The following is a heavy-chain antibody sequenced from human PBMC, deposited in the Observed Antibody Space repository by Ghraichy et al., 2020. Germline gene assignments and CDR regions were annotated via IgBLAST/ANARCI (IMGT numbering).Heavy chain of an antibody. CDR3: TKQEAISHNSMGI. D-gene: IGHD5-24*01. CDR2: IYYTGMT. Sequence: SETLSLTCTVSGGSVRDTGYYWAWVRQPPGKTLDWIGSIYYTGMTYYNPSLKSRVSISIDTSSNQFSLRLTSVTAADTALYYCTKQEAISHNSMGIWGQG. CDR1: GGSVRDTGYY. V-gene: IGHV4-39*01. J-gene: IGHJ6*02.